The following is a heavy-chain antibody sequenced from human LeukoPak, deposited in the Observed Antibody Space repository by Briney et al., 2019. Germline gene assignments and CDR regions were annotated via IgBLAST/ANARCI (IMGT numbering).Heavy chain of an antibody. CDR3: AKAHSQWSTWFDP. Sequence: GGSLRLSCAASGFTFSSYVMTWVRQAPGKGLEWVSIISGSGGGPYYADSVKGRFIISRDNSQNTLYLQMDSLRDDDTAIYYCAKAHSQWSTWFDPWGQGTLVTVSS. CDR1: GFTFSSYV. V-gene: IGHV3-23*01. J-gene: IGHJ5*02. CDR2: ISGSGGGP. D-gene: IGHD2-15*01.